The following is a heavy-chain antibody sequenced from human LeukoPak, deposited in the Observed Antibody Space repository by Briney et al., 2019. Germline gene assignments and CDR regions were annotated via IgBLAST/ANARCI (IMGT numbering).Heavy chain of an antibody. Sequence: SCKASGYTFSNNYMHWVRQAPGKGLEWVGLIKYDASDEYYADSVKGRFTISRDDSRNTLYLQMTSLRAEDTAVYYCARGQSVGWEIGVCDFWGQGSLVTVAS. CDR3: ARGQSVGWEIGVCDF. V-gene: IGHV3-33*01. CDR2: IKYDASDE. J-gene: IGHJ4*02. D-gene: IGHD1-26*01. CDR1: GYTFSNNY.